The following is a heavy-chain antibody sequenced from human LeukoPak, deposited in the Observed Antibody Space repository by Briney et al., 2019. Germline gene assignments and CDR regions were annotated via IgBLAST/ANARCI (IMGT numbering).Heavy chain of an antibody. D-gene: IGHD2-2*01. Sequence: TGGSLRLSCAASGFTVSSTYMTWVRQAPGKGLEWVSVIFSGGTTYYADSVMGRFTISRDNSKNTLYLQMNSLRAEDTAVYYCARRSQVPAGNYYYYFMDVWGKGTTVTISS. V-gene: IGHV3-53*01. CDR2: IFSGGTT. J-gene: IGHJ6*03. CDR3: ARRSQVPAGNYYYYFMDV. CDR1: GFTVSSTY.